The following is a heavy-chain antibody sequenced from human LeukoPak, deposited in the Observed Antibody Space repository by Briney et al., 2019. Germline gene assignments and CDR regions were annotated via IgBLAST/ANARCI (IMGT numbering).Heavy chain of an antibody. CDR3: ARGPTAYYYDSSGYNPQYFDY. CDR1: GGTFSSYA. CDR2: IIPIFGTA. D-gene: IGHD3-22*01. Sequence: GSSVKVSCKASGGTFSSYAISWVRQAPGQGLEWMGGIIPIFGTANYAQKFQGRVTITADESTSTAYMELSSLRSEDTAVYYCARGPTAYYYDSSGYNPQYFDYWGQGTLVTVSS. V-gene: IGHV1-69*01. J-gene: IGHJ4*02.